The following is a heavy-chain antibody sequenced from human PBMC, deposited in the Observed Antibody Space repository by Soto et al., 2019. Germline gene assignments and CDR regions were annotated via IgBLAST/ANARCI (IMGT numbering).Heavy chain of an antibody. CDR2: ISYDGDNR. CDR3: AKEGCVAAAGAHNCYYGMDV. V-gene: IGHV3-30*18. J-gene: IGHJ6*02. Sequence: QVQLVESGGGVVQPGRSLRLSCAASGFTFSDFGMHWVRQAPGKGLEWVAIISYDGDNRYYADSVKGRFSISRDNSKNTVYLQMNSLRTEDTAIYYCAKEGCVAAAGAHNCYYGMDVRGQGPTVTVSS. CDR1: GFTFSDFG. D-gene: IGHD6-13*01.